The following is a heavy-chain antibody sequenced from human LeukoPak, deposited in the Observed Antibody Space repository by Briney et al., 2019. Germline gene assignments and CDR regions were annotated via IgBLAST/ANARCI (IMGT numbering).Heavy chain of an antibody. D-gene: IGHD4-17*01. V-gene: IGHV4-4*07. CDR1: GGSLSLYY. Sequence: SETLSLTCTVSGGSLSLYYWTWIRQSAGKGLEWIGRIYSSGSFNYSPSLKGRVSMSVDTSKNQFSLKLSSVTAADTAVYYCARDLRSMGWFDLWGQGSLVIVSS. J-gene: IGHJ5*02. CDR3: ARDLRSMGWFDL. CDR2: IYSSGSF.